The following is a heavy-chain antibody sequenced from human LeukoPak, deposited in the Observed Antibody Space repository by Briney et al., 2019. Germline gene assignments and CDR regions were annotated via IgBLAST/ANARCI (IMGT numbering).Heavy chain of an antibody. CDR2: INTNTGNP. CDR3: ARELKYYDSSGPFDY. D-gene: IGHD3-22*01. V-gene: IGHV7-4-1*02. J-gene: IGHJ4*02. Sequence: ASVKVSCKASGYTFTSYAMNWVRQPPGQGLEWMGWINTNTGNPTYAQGFTGRFVFSLDTSVSTAYLQISSLKAEDTAVYYCARELKYYDSSGPFDYWGQGTLVTVSS. CDR1: GYTFTSYA.